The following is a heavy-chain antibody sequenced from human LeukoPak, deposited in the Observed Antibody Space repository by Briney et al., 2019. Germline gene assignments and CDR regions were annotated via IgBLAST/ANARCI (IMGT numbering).Heavy chain of an antibody. CDR1: GGSNSSGSYY. J-gene: IGHJ3*02. CDR2: IHTSGST. D-gene: IGHD3-3*01. V-gene: IGHV4-61*02. Sequence: PSETLSLTCTFSGGSNSSGSYYWSWIRQPAGKGLEWIGRIHTSGSTKDNPSLQGRVSISVDTSKNQFSLKLSSVTAADTAVYYCARDRGVDDAFHIWGQGTLVTVSS. CDR3: ARDRGVDDAFHI.